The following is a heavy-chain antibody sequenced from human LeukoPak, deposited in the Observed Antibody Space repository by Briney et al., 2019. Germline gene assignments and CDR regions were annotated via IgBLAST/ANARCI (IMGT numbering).Heavy chain of an antibody. CDR3: ARVIYSGWEGELSD. CDR1: GFSLNNYA. CDR2: ISGGGATT. Sequence: GGSLRLSCAASGFSLNNYAMSWVRQGPGKGPEWVSAISGGGATTYYPDSVRGRFTISRDNAKNTLYLQMNSLRAEDTAVYYCARVIYSGWEGELSDWGQGTLVTVSS. J-gene: IGHJ4*02. D-gene: IGHD6-19*01. V-gene: IGHV3-23*01.